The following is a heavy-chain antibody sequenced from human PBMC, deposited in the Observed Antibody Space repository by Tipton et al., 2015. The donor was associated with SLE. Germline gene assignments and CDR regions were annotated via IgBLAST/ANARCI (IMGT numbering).Heavy chain of an antibody. CDR3: ARGRKETTVTWHYYYYMDV. Sequence: TLSLTCAVYGGSFSGYYWSWIRQPPGKGLEWIGEINHSGSTNYNPSLKSRVTISVDTSKNQFSLKLSSVTAADTAVYYCARGRKETTVTWHYYYYMDVWGKGTTVTVSS. V-gene: IGHV4-34*01. CDR1: GGSFSGYY. J-gene: IGHJ6*03. CDR2: INHSGST. D-gene: IGHD4-17*01.